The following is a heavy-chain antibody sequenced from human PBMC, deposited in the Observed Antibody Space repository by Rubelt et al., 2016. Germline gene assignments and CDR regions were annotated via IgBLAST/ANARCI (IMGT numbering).Heavy chain of an antibody. V-gene: IGHV1-3*01. CDR1: GYTFTSYA. Sequence: QVQLVQSGAEVKKPGASVKVSCKASGYTFTSYAMHWVRQAPGQRLEWMGWINAGNGNTKYSEKFQGRVTITRDTSASTAYMELSSLRSEDTAVYYCATIGLEWLLEDYWGQGTLVTVSS. CDR2: INAGNGNT. J-gene: IGHJ4*02. D-gene: IGHD3-3*01. CDR3: ATIGLEWLLEDY.